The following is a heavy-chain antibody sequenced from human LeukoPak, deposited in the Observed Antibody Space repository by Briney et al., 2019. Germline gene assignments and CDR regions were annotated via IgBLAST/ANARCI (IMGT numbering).Heavy chain of an antibody. CDR3: AKDVKDYGDDQAFDI. Sequence: PGGSLRLSCAASGFTFNSYWMTWVRQAPGKGLEWVANINQDGSVKMYVDSVKGRFTISRDNSKNTLYLQMYSLRAEDTAVYYCAKDVKDYGDDQAFDIWGQGTMVTVSS. CDR1: GFTFNSYW. V-gene: IGHV3-7*03. CDR2: INQDGSVK. D-gene: IGHD4-17*01. J-gene: IGHJ3*02.